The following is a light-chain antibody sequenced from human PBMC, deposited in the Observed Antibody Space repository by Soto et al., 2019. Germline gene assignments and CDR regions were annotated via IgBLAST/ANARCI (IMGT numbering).Light chain of an antibody. CDR2: DVS. J-gene: IGLJ2*01. V-gene: IGLV2-14*01. CDR3: SSYTSSSTLV. CDR1: NSDVGGYNY. Sequence: QSALTQPASVSGSPGQSITISCTGTNSDVGGYNYVSWYQQHPGKAPKLMIYDVSNRPSGVSNRLSGSKSGNTASLTISGLKADDEADYYCSSYTSSSTLVFGGGTKLTVL.